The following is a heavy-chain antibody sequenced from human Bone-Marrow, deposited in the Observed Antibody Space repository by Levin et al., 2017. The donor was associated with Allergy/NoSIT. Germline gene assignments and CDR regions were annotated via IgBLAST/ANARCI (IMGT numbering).Heavy chain of an antibody. CDR1: GGSIRAGGYY. J-gene: IGHJ5*02. D-gene: IGHD2-15*01. Sequence: LRLSCSVSGGSIRAGGYYWSWIRQLPGKGLEWIGYIYYTGSTAYNPSLNSRVSISIDTSKNQFSLTLSSVSTADTAVYYCARDKVVGFCSGGSCYDRAGWFDPWGQGILVTVSS. CDR2: IYYTGST. CDR3: ARDKVVGFCSGGSCYDRAGWFDP. V-gene: IGHV4-30-4*01.